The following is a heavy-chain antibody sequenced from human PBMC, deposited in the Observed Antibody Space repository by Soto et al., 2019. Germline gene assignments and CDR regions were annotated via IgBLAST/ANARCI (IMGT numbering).Heavy chain of an antibody. CDR2: ISGSGGST. J-gene: IGHJ3*02. Sequence: GGSLRLSCAASGFTFSSYAMSWVRQAPGKGLEWVSAISGSGGSTYYADSVKGRFTISRDNSKNTLYLQMNSLRAEDTAVYYCAKTPCSSTSCYAGFGAFDIWGQGTMVTVSS. D-gene: IGHD2-2*01. V-gene: IGHV3-23*01. CDR1: GFTFSSYA. CDR3: AKTPCSSTSCYAGFGAFDI.